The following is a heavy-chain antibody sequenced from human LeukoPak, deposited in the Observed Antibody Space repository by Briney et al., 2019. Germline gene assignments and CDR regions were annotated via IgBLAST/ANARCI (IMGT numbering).Heavy chain of an antibody. J-gene: IGHJ4*02. CDR3: ARGSDYYDSRGYYFDY. Sequence: SETLSLTCTVSGGSISSYYWSWIRQPPGKGLEWIGYIYYSGSTNYNPSLKSRVTISVDTSKNQFSLKLSSVTAADTAVYYCARGSDYYDSRGYYFDYWGQGTLVTVSS. CDR2: IYYSGST. D-gene: IGHD3-22*01. V-gene: IGHV4-59*01. CDR1: GGSISSYY.